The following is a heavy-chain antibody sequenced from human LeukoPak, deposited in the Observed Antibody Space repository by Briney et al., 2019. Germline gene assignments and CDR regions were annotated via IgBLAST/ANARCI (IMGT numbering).Heavy chain of an antibody. D-gene: IGHD6-19*01. CDR2: IYTSGST. CDR1: GGSISSGSYY. V-gene: IGHV4-61*02. CDR3: ARGRIAVAQDY. Sequence: SETLSLTCTVSGGSISSGSYYWSWIRQPAGKGLEWIGRIYTSGSTNYNPSLKSRVTISVDTSKNQFSLKLGSVTAADTAVYYCARGRIAVAQDYWGQGTLVTVSS. J-gene: IGHJ4*02.